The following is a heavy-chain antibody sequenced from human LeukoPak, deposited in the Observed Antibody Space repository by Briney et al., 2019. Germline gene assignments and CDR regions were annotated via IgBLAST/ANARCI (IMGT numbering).Heavy chain of an antibody. J-gene: IGHJ4*02. Sequence: PSETLSLTCAVYGGSFSGYYWSWIRQPPGKGLEWIGEINHSGSTNYNPSLKSRVTISVDPSKNQFSLKLSSVTAADTAVYYCASRPYYGSGRFDYWGQGTLVTVSS. D-gene: IGHD3-10*01. CDR3: ASRPYYGSGRFDY. CDR1: GGSFSGYY. CDR2: INHSGST. V-gene: IGHV4-34*01.